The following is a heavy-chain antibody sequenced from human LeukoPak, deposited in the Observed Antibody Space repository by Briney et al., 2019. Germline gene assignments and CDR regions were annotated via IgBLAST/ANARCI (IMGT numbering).Heavy chain of an antibody. J-gene: IGHJ4*02. CDR3: ARVRGQWLPRGGKYYFDY. Sequence: SETLSLTCTVSGGSVSSGSYYWSWIRQPPGKGLEWIGYIYYSGSTNYNPSLKSRVTISVDTSKNQFSLKLSSVTAADTAVHYCARVRGQWLPRGGKYYFDYWGQGTLVTVSS. V-gene: IGHV4-61*01. CDR2: IYYSGST. D-gene: IGHD6-19*01. CDR1: GGSVSSGSYY.